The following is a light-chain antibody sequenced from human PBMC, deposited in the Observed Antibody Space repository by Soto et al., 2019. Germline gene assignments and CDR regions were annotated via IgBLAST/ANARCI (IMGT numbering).Light chain of an antibody. V-gene: IGKV3-15*01. CDR2: GAS. Sequence: EIVMTQSPATLSVSPGERATLSCRASQRVRSNLAWYQQKPGQDPRLLIYGASTRATGIPARFSGSGSGTEFTLTISSRQSEDFAVYYCQQYNNWPPWTFGQGTKVEI. CDR1: QRVRSN. CDR3: QQYNNWPPWT. J-gene: IGKJ1*01.